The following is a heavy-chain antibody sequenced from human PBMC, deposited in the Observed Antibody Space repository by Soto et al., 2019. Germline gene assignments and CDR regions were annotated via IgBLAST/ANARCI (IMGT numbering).Heavy chain of an antibody. CDR2: ISSSGSTI. CDR1: GSTFSSYE. Sequence: PGGSLRLSCAASGSTFSSYEMNWVRQAPEKGLEWVSYISSSGSTIYYADSVKGRFTISRDNAKNSLYLQMNSLRAEDTAVYYCTRHAAEGYFDYWGQGTLVTVSS. J-gene: IGHJ4*02. CDR3: TRHAAEGYFDY. V-gene: IGHV3-48*03. D-gene: IGHD6-13*01.